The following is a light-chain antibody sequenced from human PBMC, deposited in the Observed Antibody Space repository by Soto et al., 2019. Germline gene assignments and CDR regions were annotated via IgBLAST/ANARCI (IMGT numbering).Light chain of an antibody. CDR2: DDR. J-gene: IGLJ3*02. CDR3: QVWISDHLV. CDR1: NIGSRS. V-gene: IGLV3-21*02. Sequence: SYELTQPPSVSVAPGQTARITCGGDNIGSRSVHWYQRKPGQAPVLVVYDDRDRPSGIPDRFSGSNSGNTATLTISRVEAGDEADFYCQVWISDHLVFGGGTKLTVL.